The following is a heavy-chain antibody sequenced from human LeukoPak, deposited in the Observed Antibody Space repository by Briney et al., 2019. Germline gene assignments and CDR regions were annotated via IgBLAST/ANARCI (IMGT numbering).Heavy chain of an antibody. J-gene: IGHJ4*02. CDR3: ARDLSGDIVVVPDAMCLDY. Sequence: GGSLRLSCAASGFTFSSYAMHWVRQAPGKGLEWVAVISYDGSNKYYADSVKGRFTISRDNSKNTLYLQMNSLRAEETAVYYCARDLSGDIVVVPDAMCLDYWGQGTLVSVSS. V-gene: IGHV3-30-3*01. CDR2: ISYDGSNK. CDR1: GFTFSSYA. D-gene: IGHD2-2*01.